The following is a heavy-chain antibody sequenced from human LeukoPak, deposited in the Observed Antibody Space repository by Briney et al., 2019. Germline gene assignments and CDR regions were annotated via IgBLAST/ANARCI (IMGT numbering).Heavy chain of an antibody. CDR1: GFTFGDYA. J-gene: IGHJ4*02. CDR3: TRDIIIMRGFDY. D-gene: IGHD3-10*01. CDR2: IRSKAYGVTA. Sequence: GGSLRLSCSASGFTFGDYAMGWVRQAPGKGLERVGFIRSKAYGVTAEYAASVKGRFTISRDDSKSIASLQMNSLKTEDTAVYYCTRDIIIMRGFDYWGQGTLVTVSS. V-gene: IGHV3-49*04.